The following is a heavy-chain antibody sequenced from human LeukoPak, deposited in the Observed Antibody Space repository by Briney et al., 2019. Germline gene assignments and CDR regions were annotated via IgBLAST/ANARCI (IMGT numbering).Heavy chain of an antibody. CDR2: IYTSGST. D-gene: IGHD5-24*01. Sequence: SETLSLTCTAYGGSISTNTYYWPWIRKPAGKGLEWIGRIYTSGSTNYNPSLKSRVTISVDTSKNQSSLKLRSLTAADTAVYYCARDKIRWGSKGYDPWGQGTLVTVYS. CDR3: ARDKIRWGSKGYDP. J-gene: IGHJ5*02. CDR1: GGSISTNTYY. V-gene: IGHV4-61*02.